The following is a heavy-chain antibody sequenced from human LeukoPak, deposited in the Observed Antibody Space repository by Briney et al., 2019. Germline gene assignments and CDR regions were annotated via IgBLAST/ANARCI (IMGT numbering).Heavy chain of an antibody. D-gene: IGHD6-19*01. J-gene: IGHJ4*02. Sequence: PGGSLRLSCAASGFTFSDYTMNWVRQAPGKGLEWVSSIIGSSSYIYYADSVKGRFTISRDNAKNSLYPQMKSLRAEDTAVYYCARGGYSSGWYVLYYFDFWGQGSLVTVSS. CDR2: IIGSSSYI. CDR1: GFTFSDYT. CDR3: ARGGYSSGWYVLYYFDF. V-gene: IGHV3-21*01.